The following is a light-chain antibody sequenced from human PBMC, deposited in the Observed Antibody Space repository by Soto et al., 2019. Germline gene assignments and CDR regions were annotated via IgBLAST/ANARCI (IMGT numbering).Light chain of an antibody. Sequence: QSMFSQPAFVSGSLGQSATMSCTGTSSDVGGYNYVSWYQQHPGKAPKLVIYDVSNRPSGVSNRFSGSKSGNTASLTISGLQAEDEADYYCNSYTSSSTYVFGTGT. CDR2: DVS. CDR1: SSDVGGYNY. J-gene: IGLJ1*01. CDR3: NSYTSSSTYV. V-gene: IGLV2-14*01.